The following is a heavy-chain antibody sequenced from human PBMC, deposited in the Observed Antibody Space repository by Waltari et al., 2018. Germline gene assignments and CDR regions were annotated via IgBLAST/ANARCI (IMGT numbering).Heavy chain of an antibody. Sequence: EVELVESGGGLVQPGGSLRLSCEVSGVSLSDRWMHWVRQTPEKGLVWVARVNSDGGNPAYADSVRGRFIISRDTARNTLFLQMSSVRVDDTALYYCVAATPSSDKWGQGTLVTVSS. CDR2: VNSDGGNP. J-gene: IGHJ4*02. CDR1: GVSLSDRW. CDR3: VAATPSSDK. V-gene: IGHV3-74*01. D-gene: IGHD6-19*01.